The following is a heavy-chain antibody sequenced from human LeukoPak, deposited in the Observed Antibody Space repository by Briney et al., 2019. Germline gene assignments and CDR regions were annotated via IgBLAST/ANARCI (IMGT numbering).Heavy chain of an antibody. CDR2: ISYDGSNK. Sequence: GESLKISCAASGFTFSSYGMHWVRQAPGKGLEWVAVISYDGSNKYFADSVKGRFTISRDNSKNTLYLQMNSLRAEDTAVYYCAKDSGIAVAGTLRAFDSWGQGTMVTVSS. CDR1: GFTFSSYG. V-gene: IGHV3-30*18. D-gene: IGHD6-19*01. J-gene: IGHJ3*02. CDR3: AKDSGIAVAGTLRAFDS.